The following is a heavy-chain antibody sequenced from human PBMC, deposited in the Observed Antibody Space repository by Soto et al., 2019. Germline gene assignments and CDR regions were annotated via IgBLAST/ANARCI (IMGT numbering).Heavy chain of an antibody. J-gene: IGHJ4*02. CDR2: IYHSGST. Sequence: SETLSLTCAVSGGSISSGGYSWSWIRQPPGKGLEWIGYIYHSGSTYYNPSLKSRVTISVDRSKNQFSLKLSSVTAADTAVYYCARLGGYYQAFDSWGQGTLVTVS. D-gene: IGHD3-22*01. CDR3: ARLGGYYQAFDS. V-gene: IGHV4-30-2*01. CDR1: GGSISSGGYS.